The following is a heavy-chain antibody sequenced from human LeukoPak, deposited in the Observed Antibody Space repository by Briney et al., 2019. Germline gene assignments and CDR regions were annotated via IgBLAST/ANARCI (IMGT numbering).Heavy chain of an antibody. CDR2: INHSGST. D-gene: IGHD5-18*01. V-gene: IGHV4-34*01. CDR1: GGSFSGYY. CDR3: ARGLGKQLWHKGWFDP. J-gene: IGHJ5*02. Sequence: SETLSLTCAVSGGSFSGYYWSWIRQPPGKGLEWIGEINHSGSTNYNPSLKSRVTISVDTSKNQFSLKLSSVTAADTAVYYCARGLGKQLWHKGWFDPWGQGTLVTVSS.